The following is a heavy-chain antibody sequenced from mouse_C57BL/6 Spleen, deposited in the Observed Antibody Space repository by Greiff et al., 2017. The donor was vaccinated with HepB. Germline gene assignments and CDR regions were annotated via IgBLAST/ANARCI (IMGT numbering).Heavy chain of an antibody. Sequence: EVQLQESGGGLVKPGGSLKLSCAASGFTFSDYGMHWVRQAPEKGLEWVAYISSGSSTIYYADTVKGRFTISRDNAKNTLFLQMTSLMSEDTAMYYCARRLGRVYWYFDVWGTGTTVTVSS. D-gene: IGHD4-1*01. J-gene: IGHJ1*03. V-gene: IGHV5-17*01. CDR2: ISSGSSTI. CDR1: GFTFSDYG. CDR3: ARRLGRVYWYFDV.